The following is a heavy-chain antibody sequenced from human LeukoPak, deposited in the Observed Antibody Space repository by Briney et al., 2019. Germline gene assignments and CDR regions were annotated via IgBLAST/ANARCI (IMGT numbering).Heavy chain of an antibody. J-gene: IGHJ6*03. CDR2: INPSGGST. V-gene: IGHV1-46*01. Sequence: ASVKLSCKASGYTFTSYYMHWVRQAPGQGLEWMGIINPSGGSTSYAQKFQGRVTMTRDMSTSTVYMELSSLRSEDTAVYYCARVGWYSSSSVYMDVWGKGTTVTVSS. D-gene: IGHD6-6*01. CDR3: ARVGWYSSSSVYMDV. CDR1: GYTFTSYY.